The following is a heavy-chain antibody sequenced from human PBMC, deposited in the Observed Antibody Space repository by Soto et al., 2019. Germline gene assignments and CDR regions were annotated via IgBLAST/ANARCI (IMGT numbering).Heavy chain of an antibody. D-gene: IGHD1-26*01. Sequence: QVQLVQSGAEVKKPGSSVKVSCKASGGTFSSSSINWVRQAPGQGLEWMGEIIPLFGTANYAQQFQGRVKIAADESTSTAYMELSSLRSEDTSGSYCARECGRHSWGIDYWGQGTLETVSS. V-gene: IGHV1-69*01. CDR2: IIPLFGTA. CDR3: ARECGRHSWGIDY. J-gene: IGHJ4*02. CDR1: GGTFSSSS.